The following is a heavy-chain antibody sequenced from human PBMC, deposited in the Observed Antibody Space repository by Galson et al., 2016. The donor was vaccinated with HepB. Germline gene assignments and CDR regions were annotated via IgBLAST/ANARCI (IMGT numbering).Heavy chain of an antibody. CDR3: ARATDPDYYGSGSYSDY. Sequence: SVKVSCKASGYTFIDYGFTWVRQAPGQGLEWMGWISPYNGNTDYAQKLQGRVTMTTDTSTSTAYMELRSLRSDDTAVYYCARATDPDYYGSGSYSDYWGQGTLVTVSS. J-gene: IGHJ4*02. CDR1: GYTFIDYG. V-gene: IGHV1-18*01. CDR2: ISPYNGNT. D-gene: IGHD3-10*01.